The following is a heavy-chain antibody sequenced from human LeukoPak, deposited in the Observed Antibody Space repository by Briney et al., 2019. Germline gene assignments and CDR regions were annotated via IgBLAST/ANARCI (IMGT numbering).Heavy chain of an antibody. D-gene: IGHD3-22*01. J-gene: IGHJ4*02. CDR1: GYRFTSYW. CDR2: IYPGDSDT. V-gene: IGHV5-51*01. Sequence: GESLKISCKGSGYRFTSYWIGWVRQMPGKGLEWMGIIYPGDSDTRYSPSFQGQVTISADKSISTAYLQWSSLKASDTAMYYCARSKYYYDSSSYYYFDYWGQGTLVTVSS. CDR3: ARSKYYYDSSSYYYFDY.